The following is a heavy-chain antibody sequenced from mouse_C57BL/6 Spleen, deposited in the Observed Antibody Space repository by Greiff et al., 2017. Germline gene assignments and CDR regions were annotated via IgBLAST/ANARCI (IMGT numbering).Heavy chain of an antibody. CDR1: GYAFSSSW. CDR2: IYPGDGDT. D-gene: IGHD2-3*01. J-gene: IGHJ3*01. CDR3: ARAPFDGYYAD. V-gene: IGHV1-82*01. Sequence: VKLQESGPELVKPGASVKISCKASGYAFSSSWMTWVKQRPGKGLEWIGRIYPGDGDTNYNGKFKGKATLTADNTSSTAYLQLSSLTSEDSAVYFCARAPFDGYYADWGQGTLGTVAA.